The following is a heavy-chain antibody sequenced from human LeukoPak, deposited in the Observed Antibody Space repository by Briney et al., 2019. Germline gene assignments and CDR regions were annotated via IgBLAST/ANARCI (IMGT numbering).Heavy chain of an antibody. CDR1: GFTFSDRY. D-gene: IGHD6-19*01. CDR3: ARDPLDSIAVAADAFDI. Sequence: GGSLRLSCTVSGFTFSDRYMEWVRQAPGKGLEWVANIKQDGSEKYYVDSVKGRFTISRDNAKNSLYLQMNSLRAEDTAVYYCARDPLDSIAVAADAFDIWGQGTMVTVSS. V-gene: IGHV3-7*01. CDR2: IKQDGSEK. J-gene: IGHJ3*02.